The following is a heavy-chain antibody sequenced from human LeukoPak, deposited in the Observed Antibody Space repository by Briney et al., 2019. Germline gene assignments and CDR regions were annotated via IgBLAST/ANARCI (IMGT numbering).Heavy chain of an antibody. CDR1: GFTFSSYW. V-gene: IGHV3-7*04. CDR3: ARVIAPIHYYYYMDV. Sequence: GGSLRLSCAASGFTFSSYWMSWVRQAPGKGLEWLANIRQDGSEKYYVDSVKGRFTISRDNAKNSLYLQMNSLRAEDTAVYYCARVIAPIHYYYYMDVWGKGTTVTVSS. J-gene: IGHJ6*03. D-gene: IGHD2/OR15-2a*01. CDR2: IRQDGSEK.